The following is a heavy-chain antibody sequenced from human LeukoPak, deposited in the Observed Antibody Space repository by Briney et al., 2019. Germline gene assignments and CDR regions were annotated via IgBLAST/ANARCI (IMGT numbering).Heavy chain of an antibody. CDR2: INPNSGGT. V-gene: IGHV1-2*02. D-gene: IGHD3-16*02. CDR1: GYTFTSYY. Sequence: ASVKVSCKASGYTFTSYYIHWVRQAPGQGLEWMGWINPNSGGTNYAQKFQGRVTMTRDTSISTAYMELSRLRSDDTAVYYCARASYRSRSADYWGQGTLVTVSS. CDR3: ARASYRSRSADY. J-gene: IGHJ4*02.